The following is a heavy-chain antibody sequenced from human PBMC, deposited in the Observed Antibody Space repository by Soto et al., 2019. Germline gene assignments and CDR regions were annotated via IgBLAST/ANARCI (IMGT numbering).Heavy chain of an antibody. CDR1: GFTFSSYA. Sequence: EVQLLESGGGLVQPGGSLRLSCAASGFTFSSYAMSWVRQAPGKGLEWVSAISGSGGSTYYADSVKGRFTISRDNSKNTLYLQMNSLRAEDTAVYYCAKEGVAATKRASRPYYYYMDVWGKGTTVTVSS. V-gene: IGHV3-23*01. D-gene: IGHD2-15*01. J-gene: IGHJ6*03. CDR2: ISGSGGST. CDR3: AKEGVAATKRASRPYYYYMDV.